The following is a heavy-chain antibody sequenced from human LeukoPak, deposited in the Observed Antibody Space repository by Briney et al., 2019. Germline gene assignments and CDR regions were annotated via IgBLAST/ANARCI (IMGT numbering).Heavy chain of an antibody. CDR2: ISGGGGST. V-gene: IGHV3-23*01. CDR3: AKGRGVMSRAHCFDY. J-gene: IGHJ4*02. D-gene: IGHD3-16*01. Sequence: GGSLRLSCAASGFTFSSYAMSWVRQAPGKGLEWVSAISGGGGSTYYADSVKGRFTISRDNSKNTLYLEMNSLRAEDTAVYYCAKGRGVMSRAHCFDYWGQGTLVTVSS. CDR1: GFTFSSYA.